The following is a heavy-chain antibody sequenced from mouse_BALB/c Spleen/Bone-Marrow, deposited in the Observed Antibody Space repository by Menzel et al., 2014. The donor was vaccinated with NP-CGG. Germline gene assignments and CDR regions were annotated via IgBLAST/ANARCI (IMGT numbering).Heavy chain of an antibody. D-gene: IGHD2-14*01. CDR3: AKQDYYRYDNAMDY. V-gene: IGHV2-3*01. Sequence: VMLVESGPGLVAPPQSLSIPCTVSGFSLTNYGVSWIRQPPGKGLEWLGVIWGDGSINYHSALISRLTISKDNSKSQVFLKLNSLQTDDTATYYCAKQDYYRYDNAMDYWGQGTSVAGSS. J-gene: IGHJ4*01. CDR1: GFSLTNYG. CDR2: IWGDGSI.